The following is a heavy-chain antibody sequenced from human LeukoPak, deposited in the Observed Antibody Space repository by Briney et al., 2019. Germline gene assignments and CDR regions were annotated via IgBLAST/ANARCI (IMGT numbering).Heavy chain of an antibody. Sequence: GGSLRLSCAASGFTFSNAWMSWVRQAPGKGLEWVGRIKSKTDGGTTDYAAPVKGRFTISRDDSKNTLYLQMNSLKTEDTAVYYCTTGTYYDFWGSADAFDVWGQGTMVTVSS. J-gene: IGHJ3*01. CDR2: IKSKTDGGTT. V-gene: IGHV3-15*01. CDR3: TTGTYYDFWGSADAFDV. D-gene: IGHD3/OR15-3a*01. CDR1: GFTFSNAW.